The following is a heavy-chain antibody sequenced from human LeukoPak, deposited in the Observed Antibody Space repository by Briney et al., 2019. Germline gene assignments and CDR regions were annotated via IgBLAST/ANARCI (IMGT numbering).Heavy chain of an antibody. Sequence: PGGSLRLSCAASGFTFSSSAMSWVRQAPGKGLEWVSAISGSGGSTYYADSVKGRFTISRDNSKNTLYLQMNSLRAEDTAVYYCAKKGPWLQLWDNYFDYWGQGTLVTVSS. CDR1: GFTFSSSA. CDR2: ISGSGGST. D-gene: IGHD5-18*01. V-gene: IGHV3-23*01. J-gene: IGHJ4*02. CDR3: AKKGPWLQLWDNYFDY.